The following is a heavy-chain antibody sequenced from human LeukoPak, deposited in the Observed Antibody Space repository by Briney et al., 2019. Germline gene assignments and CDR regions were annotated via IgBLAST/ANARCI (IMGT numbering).Heavy chain of an antibody. CDR1: GYTFASSD. Sequence: ASVKVSCKASGYTFASSDINWVRQAPGHGLEWMGWMNPNSGNTGYTQKFQGRVTMTRNTSISTAYMELSSLRSEDTAVYYCARATYYYGSGSSPVDPWGQGTLVTVSS. D-gene: IGHD3-10*01. CDR2: MNPNSGNT. J-gene: IGHJ5*02. V-gene: IGHV1-8*01. CDR3: ARATYYYGSGSSPVDP.